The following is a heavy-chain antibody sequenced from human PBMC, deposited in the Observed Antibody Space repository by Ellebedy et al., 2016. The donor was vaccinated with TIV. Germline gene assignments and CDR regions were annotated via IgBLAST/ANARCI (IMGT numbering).Heavy chain of an antibody. J-gene: IGHJ4*02. V-gene: IGHV3-23*01. D-gene: IGHD5-18*01. CDR3: ATGVGEGIQLWGGFDS. Sequence: PGGSLRLSCAATGFIFHFYALTWVRQAPGKGLEWVSAISGSGDKTDYADSVKGRVTISRDNSKNTLYLQMDGLRVEDTAVYFRATGVGEGIQLWGGFDSWGQGTLVTVSS. CDR1: GFIFHFYA. CDR2: ISGSGDKT.